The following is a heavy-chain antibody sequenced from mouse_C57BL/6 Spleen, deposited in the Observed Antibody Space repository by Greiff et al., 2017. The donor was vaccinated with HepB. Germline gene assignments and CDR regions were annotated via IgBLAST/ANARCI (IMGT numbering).Heavy chain of an antibody. D-gene: IGHD2-5*01. CDR3: AKTYYSNPDV. J-gene: IGHJ1*03. Sequence: EVKLVESGGGLVKPGGSLKLSCAASGFTFSDYGMHWVRQAPEKGLEWVAYISSGSSTIYYADTVKGRFTISRDNAKNTLFLQMTSLRSEDTAMYYCAKTYYSNPDVWGTGTTVTVSS. V-gene: IGHV5-17*01. CDR2: ISSGSSTI. CDR1: GFTFSDYG.